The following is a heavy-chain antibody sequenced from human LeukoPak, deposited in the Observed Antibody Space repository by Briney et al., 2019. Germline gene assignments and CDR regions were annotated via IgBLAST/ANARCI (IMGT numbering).Heavy chain of an antibody. Sequence: ASVKVSCKASGYTFTSYYMHWVRQAPGQGLEWMGIINPSGGSTSYAQKFQGRVTMTRDTSTSTVYMELSSLRSEDTAVYYCARGAYSSSRYSISKNWFDPWGQGTLVTVSS. CDR1: GYTFTSYY. CDR3: ARGAYSSSRYSISKNWFDP. J-gene: IGHJ5*02. D-gene: IGHD6-13*01. V-gene: IGHV1-46*01. CDR2: INPSGGST.